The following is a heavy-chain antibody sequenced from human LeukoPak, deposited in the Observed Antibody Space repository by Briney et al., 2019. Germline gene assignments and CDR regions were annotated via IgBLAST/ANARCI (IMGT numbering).Heavy chain of an antibody. CDR1: GFTSSDYY. V-gene: IGHV3-11*01. CDR2: ISSSGDAI. D-gene: IGHD1-26*01. J-gene: IGHJ4*02. Sequence: GGSLRLSCAASGFTSSDYYMSWIRQAPGKGLEWVSYISSSGDAIYSADSVKGRFTISRDNAKDSLYLQMDSLRAEDTAVYYCVRDPRGSYPFDYWGQGSLVTVSS. CDR3: VRDPRGSYPFDY.